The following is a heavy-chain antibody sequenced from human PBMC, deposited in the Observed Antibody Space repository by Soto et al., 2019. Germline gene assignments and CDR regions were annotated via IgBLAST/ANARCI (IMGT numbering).Heavy chain of an antibody. V-gene: IGHV3-74*01. D-gene: IGHD1-26*01. Sequence: EVQLVESGGGLVQPGGCLRLSCEISGFNFNTYWMHWVRQAPGEGVVWVSRINGDGTNTDYADSVKGRFTISRDNAKKTLYLDMGSLRVDDTAVYYCTRDGGGRYYGGFDNWGQGTLVTVSS. CDR2: INGDGTNT. CDR3: TRDGGGRYYGGFDN. CDR1: GFNFNTYW. J-gene: IGHJ4*02.